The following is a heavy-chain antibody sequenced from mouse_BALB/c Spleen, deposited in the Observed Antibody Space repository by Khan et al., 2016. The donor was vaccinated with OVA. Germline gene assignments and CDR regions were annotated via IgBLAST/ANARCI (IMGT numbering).Heavy chain of an antibody. V-gene: IGHV2-2*02. J-gene: IGHJ3*01. D-gene: IGHD2-4*01. CDR1: GFSLTNYS. CDR2: IWSAGST. CDR3: ARRGYDYGRGPVFAY. Sequence: QVQLKESGPGLVQPSQSLSITCTVSGFSLTNYSLHWVRQSPGKGLEWLGVIWSAGSTDYNAAFISRLTIRKDNSRSQVFFKMNSLQPNDTAIYXCARRGYDYGRGPVFAYWGQGTLVTVSA.